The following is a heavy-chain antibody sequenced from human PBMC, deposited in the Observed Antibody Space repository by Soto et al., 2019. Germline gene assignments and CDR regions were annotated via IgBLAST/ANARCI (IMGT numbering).Heavy chain of an antibody. D-gene: IGHD3-10*01. V-gene: IGHV1-8*01. CDR3: ARGDYYICGRYSDY. CDR2: MNPNSGNT. CDR1: GYTFTSYD. J-gene: IGHJ4*02. Sequence: ASVKVSCKASGYTFTSYDINWVRQATGQGPEWMGWMNPNSGNTGYAQKFQGRVTMTRNTSISTAYMELSSLRSEDTAVYYCARGDYYICGRYSDYWGQGTLVTVSS.